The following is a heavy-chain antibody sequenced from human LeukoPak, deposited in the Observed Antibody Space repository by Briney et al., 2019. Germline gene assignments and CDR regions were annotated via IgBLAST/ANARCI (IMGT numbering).Heavy chain of an antibody. CDR2: ISGSGGST. Sequence: GGSLRLSCAASGFTFSSYAMSWVRQAPGKGLEWVSAISGSGGSTYYADSVKGRFTISRDNSKNTLYLQMNSLRTEDTAVYYCAKKPRRDGYMTWGQGTLVTVSS. J-gene: IGHJ5*02. D-gene: IGHD5-12*01. CDR1: GFTFSSYA. V-gene: IGHV3-23*01. CDR3: AKKPRRDGYMT.